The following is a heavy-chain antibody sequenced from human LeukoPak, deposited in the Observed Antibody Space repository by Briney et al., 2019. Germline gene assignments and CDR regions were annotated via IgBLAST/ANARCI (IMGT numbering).Heavy chain of an antibody. CDR2: ISGTTGST. V-gene: IGHV3-23*01. CDR1: GFTFSSYA. J-gene: IGHJ4*02. CDR3: ATSSGGYCSSTNCYAGY. Sequence: GGSLRLSCAASGFTFSSYAMSWVRQAPGKGLDWVSSISGTTGSTYYADSVKGRFTISRDNSKNTLYLQMNSLRAEDTAVYYCATSSGGYCSSTNCYAGYWGQGTLVTVSP. D-gene: IGHD2-2*01.